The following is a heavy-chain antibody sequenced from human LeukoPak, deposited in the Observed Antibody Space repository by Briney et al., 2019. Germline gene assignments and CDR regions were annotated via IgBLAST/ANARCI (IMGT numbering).Heavy chain of an antibody. CDR1: GFTFSNAW. V-gene: IGHV3-74*01. CDR3: TRGKNGDSLFDY. Sequence: GGSLRLSCAASGFTFSNAWMSWVRQAPGKGLVWVSRINTNGITTYADSVKGRFTISRDNAKNTLYLQMNSLRAEDTAVYYCTRGKNGDSLFDYWGQGTLVTVSS. D-gene: IGHD4-17*01. J-gene: IGHJ4*02. CDR2: INTNGIT.